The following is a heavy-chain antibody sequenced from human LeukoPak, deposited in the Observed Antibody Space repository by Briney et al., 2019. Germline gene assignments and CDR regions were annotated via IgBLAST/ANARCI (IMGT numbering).Heavy chain of an antibody. CDR1: GFTSSTFV. CDR2: ITAGGSNT. J-gene: IGHJ4*02. CDR3: ATRGTSATKYFAD. V-gene: IGHV3-23*01. Sequence: RGSPRLSCGASGFTSSTFVMSWVRQTPGNGLEWVATITAGGSNTYYADSVKGRFTISRDNSKNTLHLQMNSLRAEDTAVYYCATRGTSATKYFADWGQGTLVSVSS. D-gene: IGHD1-1*01.